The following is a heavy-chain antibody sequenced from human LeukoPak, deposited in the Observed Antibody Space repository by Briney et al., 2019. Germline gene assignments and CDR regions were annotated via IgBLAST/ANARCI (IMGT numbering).Heavy chain of an antibody. CDR2: ISSSSSTI. V-gene: IGHV3-48*04. D-gene: IGHD6-13*01. J-gene: IGHJ3*02. Sequence: GGSLRLSCAASGFTVSSYSMNWVRQAPGKGLEWVSYISSSSSTIYYADSVKGRFTISRDNARNSLYLQMNSLRAEDTAVYYCASLGIAAAGFDAFDIWGQGTMVTVSS. CDR3: ASLGIAAAGFDAFDI. CDR1: GFTVSSYS.